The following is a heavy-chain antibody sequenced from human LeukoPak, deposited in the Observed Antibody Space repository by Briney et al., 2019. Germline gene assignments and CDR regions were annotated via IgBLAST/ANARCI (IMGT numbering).Heavy chain of an antibody. CDR1: GFTFSSYW. V-gene: IGHV3-7*01. Sequence: GGSLRLSCAASGFTFSSYWMSWVRQAPAKGREWVANIKQDGSEKYYVDSVKGRFTISRDNAKNSLYLQMNSLRAEDTAVYYCAREGETITIFGVVIEYYFDYWGQGTLVTVSS. J-gene: IGHJ4*02. CDR2: IKQDGSEK. D-gene: IGHD3-3*01. CDR3: AREGETITIFGVVIEYYFDY.